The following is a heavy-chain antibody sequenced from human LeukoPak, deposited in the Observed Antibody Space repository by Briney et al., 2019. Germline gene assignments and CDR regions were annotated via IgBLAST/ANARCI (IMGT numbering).Heavy chain of an antibody. J-gene: IGHJ4*02. CDR2: INPNSGGT. CDR1: GYTFTVYY. CDR3: AREGSDSSSWYDY. D-gene: IGHD6-13*01. Sequence: ASVKVSCKASGYTFTVYYMHWVRQAPGQGLEWMGWINPNSGGTNYAQKFQGWVTMTRDTSISTAYMELSRLRSDDTAVYYCAREGSDSSSWYDYWGQGTLVTVSS. V-gene: IGHV1-2*04.